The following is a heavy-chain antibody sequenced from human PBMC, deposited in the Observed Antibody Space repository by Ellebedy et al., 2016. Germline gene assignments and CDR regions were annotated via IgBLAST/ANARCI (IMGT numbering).Heavy chain of an antibody. J-gene: IGHJ4*02. Sequence: GGSLRLXXVASGFSFSDYSMNWVRRAPGKGLEWVSSISFSSTYIYYADSVKGRFTISRDNAKHSLYLQMNSLRAEDTAVYYCARVPYGSGSYRVDYWGQGTLVTVSS. CDR2: ISFSSTYI. D-gene: IGHD3-10*01. V-gene: IGHV3-21*01. CDR3: ARVPYGSGSYRVDY. CDR1: GFSFSDYS.